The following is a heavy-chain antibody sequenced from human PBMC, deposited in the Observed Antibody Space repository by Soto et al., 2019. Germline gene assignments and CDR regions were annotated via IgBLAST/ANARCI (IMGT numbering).Heavy chain of an antibody. CDR3: ARGFYAGKSNWFES. Sequence: EQLLESGGGLVQPGGSLRLSCAASGFSFSSYAMSWVRQAPGKGLEWVSLISGPASTTYYADSVEGRFTISRDNSKNTVNLQMNNLRDEDTAVYFCARGFYAGKSNWFESWGQGTLVTVSS. CDR1: GFSFSSYA. CDR2: ISGPASTT. V-gene: IGHV3-23*01. D-gene: IGHD3-10*01. J-gene: IGHJ5*01.